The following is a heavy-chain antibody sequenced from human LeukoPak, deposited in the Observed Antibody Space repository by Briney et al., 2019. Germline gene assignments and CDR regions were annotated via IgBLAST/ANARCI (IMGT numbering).Heavy chain of an antibody. J-gene: IGHJ4*02. V-gene: IGHV3-64D*06. Sequence: GGSLRLSCSASGFTFSSYAMHWVRQAPGKGLEYVSAISSNGGSTYYADSVKGRFTISRDNSKNTLYLQMSSLRAEDTAVYYCVKGAWIQLWSYYFDYWSQGTLVTVSS. CDR1: GFTFSSYA. D-gene: IGHD5-18*01. CDR3: VKGAWIQLWSYYFDY. CDR2: ISSNGGST.